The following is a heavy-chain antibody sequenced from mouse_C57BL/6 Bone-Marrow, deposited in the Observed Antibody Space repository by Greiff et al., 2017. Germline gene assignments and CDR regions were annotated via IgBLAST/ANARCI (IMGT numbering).Heavy chain of an antibody. CDR1: GFNIKDDY. J-gene: IGHJ3*01. V-gene: IGHV14-4*01. Sequence: DVQLQESGAELVRPGASVKLSCTASGFNIKDDYMHWVKQRPEQGLEWIGWIDPENGDTEYASKFQGKATITVDTSANTADLQLSILTSEDTAVYYCTRIAYWGQGTLVTVSA. CDR3: TRIAY. CDR2: IDPENGDT.